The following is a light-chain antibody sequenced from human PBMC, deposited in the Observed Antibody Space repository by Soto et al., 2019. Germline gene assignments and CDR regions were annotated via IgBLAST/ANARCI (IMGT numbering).Light chain of an antibody. V-gene: IGKV4-1*01. J-gene: IGKJ5*01. CDR1: QSVLYSSANKDY. CDR3: QQYHSTPIT. CDR2: WAS. Sequence: IVMTQSPDCLAVSLGERASINCTSSQSVLYSSANKDYIAWYQQKPGQPPKLLIYWASTRQSGVPERFSGSGSGTDFTLTITSLQAGDVAVYYCQQYHSTPITFGQGTRLEIK.